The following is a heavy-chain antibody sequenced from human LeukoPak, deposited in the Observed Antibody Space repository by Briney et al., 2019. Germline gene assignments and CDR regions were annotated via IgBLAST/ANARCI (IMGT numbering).Heavy chain of an antibody. Sequence: GGSLSLSCAASGFSFSTYAMSWVRQAPGKGLEWVSSISDTGDRTYYTDAVKGRFTISRDNSKNTLYLQMNSLRAEDTAVYYCASIANYYYYYYMDVWGKGTTVTVSS. V-gene: IGHV3-23*01. CDR2: ISDTGDRT. CDR1: GFSFSTYA. J-gene: IGHJ6*03. CDR3: ASIANYYYYYYMDV.